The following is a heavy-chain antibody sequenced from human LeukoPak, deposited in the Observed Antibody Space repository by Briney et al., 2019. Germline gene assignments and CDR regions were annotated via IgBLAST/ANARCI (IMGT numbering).Heavy chain of an antibody. V-gene: IGHV3-21*01. CDR1: GFTFSSYN. J-gene: IGHJ6*03. CDR2: ISTSNNYI. Sequence: GGSPRLSCVVSGFTFSSYNMNWVRQAPGKGLEWVSSISTSNNYIYYADSVTGRFTISRDNAKNTLYLQMNSLRAEDTAVYYCAKGVKVPLLRYFSYYMDVWGKGTTVTISS. D-gene: IGHD3-9*01. CDR3: AKGVKVPLLRYFSYYMDV.